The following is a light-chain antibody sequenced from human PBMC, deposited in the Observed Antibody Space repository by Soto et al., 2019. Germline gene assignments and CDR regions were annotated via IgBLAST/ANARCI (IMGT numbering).Light chain of an antibody. J-gene: IGKJ5*01. CDR2: PAS. Sequence: DIQLTQSPSFLSASVGDRVTITCRASQGISSYLAWYQQKPGKAPKVLIYPASTLQSGVPSRFRGSGSGTEFALTSSSLQPEDFATYYCQQLNSYPSITFGQGTRLEIK. CDR3: QQLNSYPSIT. CDR1: QGISSY. V-gene: IGKV1-9*01.